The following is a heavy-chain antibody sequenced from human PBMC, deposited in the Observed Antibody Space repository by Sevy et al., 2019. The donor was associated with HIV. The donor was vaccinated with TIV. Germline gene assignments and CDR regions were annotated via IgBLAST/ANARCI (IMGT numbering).Heavy chain of an antibody. J-gene: IGHJ5*02. V-gene: IGHV4-59*01. Sequence: SETLSLTCTVSGDSISNDYWSWIRQPPGKGLEWIGYIYYSGSTNYNPSLKSRVTISVDTSKNQFSLKLSSVTAADTAVYYCARVGDLNWFDPWGQGTLVTVSS. D-gene: IGHD3-10*01. CDR3: ARVGDLNWFDP. CDR2: IYYSGST. CDR1: GDSISNDY.